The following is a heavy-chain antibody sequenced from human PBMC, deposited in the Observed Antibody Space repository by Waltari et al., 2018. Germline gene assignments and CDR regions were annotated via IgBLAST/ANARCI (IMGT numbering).Heavy chain of an antibody. CDR2: IYHSGGT. V-gene: IGHV4-38-2*02. D-gene: IGHD1-26*01. CDR3: ARDRVGAKGENWFDP. Sequence: QVQLQESGPGLVKPSETLSLTCAVSGYSISSGYYWGWIRQPPGKGLEWIGSIYHSGGTYYNPSLKSRVTISGDTSKNQFSLKLSAVTAADTAVYYWARDRVGAKGENWFDPWGQGTLVTVSS. J-gene: IGHJ5*02. CDR1: GYSISSGYY.